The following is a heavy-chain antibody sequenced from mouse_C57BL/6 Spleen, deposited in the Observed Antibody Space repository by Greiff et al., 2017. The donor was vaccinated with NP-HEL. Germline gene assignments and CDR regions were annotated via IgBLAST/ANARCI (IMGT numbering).Heavy chain of an antibody. D-gene: IGHD2-4*01. CDR3: ARERDDYDVAY. CDR1: GYTFTSYW. CDR2: IYPSDSET. V-gene: IGHV1-61*01. J-gene: IGHJ3*01. Sequence: QVQLKQPGAELVRPGSSVKLSCKASGYTFTSYWMDWVKQRPGQGLEWIGNIYPSDSETHYNQKFKDKATLTVDKSSSTAYMQLSSLTSEDSAVYYCARERDDYDVAYWGQGTLVTVSA.